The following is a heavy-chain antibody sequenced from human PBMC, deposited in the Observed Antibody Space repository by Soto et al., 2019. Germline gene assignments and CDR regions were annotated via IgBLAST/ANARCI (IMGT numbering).Heavy chain of an antibody. Sequence: QVQLMQSGGEVKMPGASVEVSCKTSGYMFTTYGMSWVRQAPGQGLEWMAWISAYNGNKKYAQKFEGRVTMTTDTSTSTVSMELRDLTSDDTAIYYWARTGGGMAARPLEYWGQGTLVIVSS. CDR1: GYMFTTYG. D-gene: IGHD6-6*01. CDR3: ARTGGGMAARPLEY. J-gene: IGHJ4*02. CDR2: ISAYNGNK. V-gene: IGHV1-18*01.